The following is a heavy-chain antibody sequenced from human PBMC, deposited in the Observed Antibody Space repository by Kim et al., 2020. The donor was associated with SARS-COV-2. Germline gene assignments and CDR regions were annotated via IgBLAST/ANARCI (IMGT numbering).Heavy chain of an antibody. CDR3: ARGAGLLWFGEYYGMDV. D-gene: IGHD3-10*01. CDR2: IYYSGST. V-gene: IGHV4-39*07. Sequence: SETLSLTCTVSGGSISSSSYYWGWIRQPPGKGLEWIGSIYYSGSTYYNPSLKSRVTISVDTSKNQFSLKLSSVTAADTAVYYCARGAGLLWFGEYYGMDVWGQGTTVTVSS. J-gene: IGHJ6*02. CDR1: GGSISSSSYY.